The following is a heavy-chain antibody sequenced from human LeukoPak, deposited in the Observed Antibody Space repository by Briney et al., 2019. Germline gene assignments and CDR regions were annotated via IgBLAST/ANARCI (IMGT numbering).Heavy chain of an antibody. D-gene: IGHD4-17*01. V-gene: IGHV3-23*01. CDR2: IKSGGYT. J-gene: IGHJ1*01. CDR1: GFTFGCYA. Sequence: PGGSMRLSCAASGFTFGCYAMVWLRQTPGKGLRWVSAIKSGGYTYYADSVQGRFTMSRDNSKNTLFLQMNSLRAEDTAVYYCASGPNGDYIGAFECRRWGKGTPVTVSS. CDR3: ASGPNGDYIGAFECRR.